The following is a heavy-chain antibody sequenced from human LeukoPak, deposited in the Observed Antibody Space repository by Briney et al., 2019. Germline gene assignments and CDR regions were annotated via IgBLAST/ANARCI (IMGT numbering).Heavy chain of an antibody. CDR1: AYIFTSYG. CDR3: ARVGEAEVTPTDF. J-gene: IGHJ4*02. V-gene: IGHV1-18*01. D-gene: IGHD4-23*01. Sequence: ASVTVSCKGSAYIFTSYGITWVRQAPGQGLEWMGWISAHNGNTNYAQKLQGRVTMTTDTSTTTAYMELRSLSSDDTAVYYCARVGEAEVTPTDFWGQGTLVTVSS. CDR2: ISAHNGNT.